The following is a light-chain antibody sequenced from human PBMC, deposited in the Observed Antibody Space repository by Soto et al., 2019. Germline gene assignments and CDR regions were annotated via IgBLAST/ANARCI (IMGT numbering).Light chain of an antibody. CDR2: AAS. CDR1: QGISSA. Sequence: IQLTQSPSSLSASVGDRVTITCRASQGISSALAWYQQKPGKVPKLLIYAASTLQSGVPSRFSGSGSGTDFTLTISSLQPEDVATYYCQKYNSAPWTFDQGTKVDIK. CDR3: QKYNSAPWT. J-gene: IGKJ1*01. V-gene: IGKV1-27*01.